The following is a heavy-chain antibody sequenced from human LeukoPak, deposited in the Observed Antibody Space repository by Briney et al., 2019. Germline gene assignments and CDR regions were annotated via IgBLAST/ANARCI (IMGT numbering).Heavy chain of an antibody. CDR2: ISSSSSYI. Sequence: PGGSLRLSCAASGFTFSSYSMNWVRQAPGKGLEWVSSISSSSSYIYYADSVKGRFTISRDNAKNSLYLQMNSLRAEDTAVYYCARDDCSSTSCYNSDYWGQGTLVTVSS. D-gene: IGHD2-2*02. J-gene: IGHJ4*02. CDR1: GFTFSSYS. CDR3: ARDDCSSTSCYNSDY. V-gene: IGHV3-21*01.